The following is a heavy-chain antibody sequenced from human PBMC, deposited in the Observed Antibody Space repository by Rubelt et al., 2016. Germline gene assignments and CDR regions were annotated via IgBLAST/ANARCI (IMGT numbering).Heavy chain of an antibody. D-gene: IGHD2-15*01. CDR2: VHYSGST. J-gene: IGHJ4*02. Sequence: QLQLQESGPGLVKPSETLSLTCAVSGDSISSNYWSWIRQPPGKGLDWIGYVHYSGSTNYNPSLKSRVTMSVYMSRNHFSLRLTSVTAADTAVYYCARRKCSGGSCDTVDYWGQGTLVPVSS. V-gene: IGHV4-59*01. CDR1: GDSISSNY. CDR3: ARRKCSGGSCDTVDY.